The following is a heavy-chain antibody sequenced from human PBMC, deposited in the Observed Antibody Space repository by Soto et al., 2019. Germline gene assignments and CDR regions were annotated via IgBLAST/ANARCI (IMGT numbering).Heavy chain of an antibody. J-gene: IGHJ5*02. V-gene: IGHV1-69*02. D-gene: IGHD3-10*01. CDR3: ARGPLVRGDWFDP. CDR2: IIPILGIA. Sequence: QVQLVQSGAEVKKPGSSVKVSCKASGDTFSSYTISWVRQAPGQGLEWMGRIIPILGIANYAQKFQGRVTITADKSTSTAYMELSSLRSEDTAVYYCARGPLVRGDWFDPWGQGTLVTVSS. CDR1: GDTFSSYT.